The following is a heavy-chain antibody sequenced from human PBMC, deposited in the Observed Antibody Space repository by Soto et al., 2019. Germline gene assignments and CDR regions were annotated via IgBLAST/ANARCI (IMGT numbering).Heavy chain of an antibody. CDR3: ASEGYDYCSGTRCFHYYGLDV. CDR1: GFTFNSYG. J-gene: IGHJ6*02. CDR2: IEYNAKNR. Sequence: QVQLVESGGGVVQPGTSLRLSCTASGFTFNSYGIHWVRQAPGKGLEWLALIEYNAKNRFYADSVKGRFSISRDNSRNTVYLQVNGLRAEDTAVYYCASEGYDYCSGTRCFHYYGLDVWGQWTTVIVSS. V-gene: IGHV3-33*05. D-gene: IGHD2-15*01.